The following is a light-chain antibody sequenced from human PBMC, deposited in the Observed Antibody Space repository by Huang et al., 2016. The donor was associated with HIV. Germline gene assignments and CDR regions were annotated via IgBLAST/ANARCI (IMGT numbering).Light chain of an antibody. CDR1: QSLLYSSNNKNY. J-gene: IGKJ1*01. V-gene: IGKV4-1*01. Sequence: DLVVTPFPESLALSLGGRATINCTSSQSLLYSSNNKNYLNWYQVKPGQPPKLLIYWASTRESGVPDRFSGRGSVKDLTLTISSLQPEDVGVYYCHQYSITPQTFGQGTRVAV. CDR2: WAS. CDR3: HQYSITPQT.